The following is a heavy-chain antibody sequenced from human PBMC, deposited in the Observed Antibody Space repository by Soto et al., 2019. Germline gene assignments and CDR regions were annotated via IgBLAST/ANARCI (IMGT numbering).Heavy chain of an antibody. CDR1: GVTFGSYG. J-gene: IGHJ4*02. V-gene: IGHV3-30*18. D-gene: IGHD2-8*02. CDR2: ISYDGSNK. CDR3: VNSRNVVYAPNAY. Sequence: GGSLSLSCTASGVTFGSYGMHWFRQAPGKGLEWVAVISYDGSNKYYADSVRGRFTISRDNSNNMLYLQMNSLRAEDTAVYYCVNSRNVVYAPNAYWGRG.